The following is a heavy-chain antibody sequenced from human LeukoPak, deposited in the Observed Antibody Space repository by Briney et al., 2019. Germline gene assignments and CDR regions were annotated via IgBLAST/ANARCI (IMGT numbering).Heavy chain of an antibody. V-gene: IGHV3-30*04. CDR1: GFTLSSYA. CDR2: ISFDGSNK. D-gene: IGHD3-16*02. J-gene: IGHJ4*02. Sequence: GGSLRLSCAASGFTLSSYAMHWVRQAPGEGLEWVAVISFDGSNKYYADSVKGRFTISRDNSKNTLYLQMNRLRAEDTAVYYCAKNLLVSFGGVIVMVFSGTGFDYWGQGTLVTVSS. CDR3: AKNLLVSFGGVIVMVFSGTGFDY.